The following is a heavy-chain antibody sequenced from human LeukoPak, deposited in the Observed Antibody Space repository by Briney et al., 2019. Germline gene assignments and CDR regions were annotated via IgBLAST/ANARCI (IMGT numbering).Heavy chain of an antibody. CDR2: IYTNGST. D-gene: IGHD1-26*01. CDR3: ARDKVGAQPFDY. Sequence: SQTLSLTCTVSGGSISSGSYDWRWIRQPAGKGLAWIGRIYTNGSTNYNPSLKSRVTISVDTSKNQFSLKLSSVTAADTAVYYCARDKVGAQPFDYWDQGTLVTVSS. CDR1: GGSISSGSYD. J-gene: IGHJ4*02. V-gene: IGHV4-61*02.